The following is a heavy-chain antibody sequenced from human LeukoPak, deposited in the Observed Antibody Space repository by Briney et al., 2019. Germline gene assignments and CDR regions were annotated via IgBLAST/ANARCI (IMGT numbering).Heavy chain of an antibody. CDR3: ARDPYIVAAGIDY. J-gene: IGHJ4*02. D-gene: IGHD6-13*01. V-gene: IGHV3-23*01. CDR2: ISGSGEIT. CDR1: GFTFSNYA. Sequence: PGGSLRLSCAVSGFTFSNYAMSWVRQAPGKGLEWVSGISGSGEITYYADSVKGRFTISRDNAKDSLYLQMNSLRDEDTAVYYCARDPYIVAAGIDYWGQGTLVTVSS.